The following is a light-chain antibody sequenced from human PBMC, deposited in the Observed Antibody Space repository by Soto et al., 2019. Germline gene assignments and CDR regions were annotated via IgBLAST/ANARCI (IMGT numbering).Light chain of an antibody. CDR2: DAS. CDR1: QSVSSY. Sequence: EIVLTQSPATLSLSPGERATLSCRASQSVSSYLACYQQKPGQAPRLLIYDASNRATGIPARFSGSGSGTDFTLTISRLEPEDCAVYYCQQRSKWPITFGQGTRLEIK. V-gene: IGKV3-11*01. CDR3: QQRSKWPIT. J-gene: IGKJ5*01.